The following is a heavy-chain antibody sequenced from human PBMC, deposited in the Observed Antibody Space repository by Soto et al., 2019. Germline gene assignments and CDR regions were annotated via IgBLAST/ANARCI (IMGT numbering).Heavy chain of an antibody. CDR3: VRHMGVARTRGFDY. D-gene: IGHD3-16*01. CDR1: GGSISGYY. Sequence: SETLSLTCTVSGGSISGYYWSWIRQPPGKGLEWIGYLHYSGSTNYNPSLKSRVTMSVDTSKNQFSMKLSSVTAADTAVYYCVRHMGVARTRGFDYWGHGTLVTVSS. V-gene: IGHV4-59*08. J-gene: IGHJ4*01. CDR2: LHYSGST.